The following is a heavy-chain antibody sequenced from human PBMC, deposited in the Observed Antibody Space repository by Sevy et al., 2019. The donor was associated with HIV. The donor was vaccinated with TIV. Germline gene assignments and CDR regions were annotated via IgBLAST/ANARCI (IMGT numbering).Heavy chain of an antibody. V-gene: IGHV3-53*01. D-gene: IGHD6-19*01. Sequence: GESLKISCAASGFTVSSNYMSWVRQAPGKGLEWVSVIYSGGNTYYADSVKGRFTISRDNSKNTLYLQMNSLRAEDTAVYYCARDSGPTRSGWYVPADYWGQGTLVTVSS. CDR2: IYSGGNT. CDR3: ARDSGPTRSGWYVPADY. CDR1: GFTVSSNY. J-gene: IGHJ4*02.